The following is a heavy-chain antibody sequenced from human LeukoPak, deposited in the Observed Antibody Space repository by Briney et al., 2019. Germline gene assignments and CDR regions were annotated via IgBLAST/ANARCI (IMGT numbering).Heavy chain of an antibody. J-gene: IGHJ5*02. CDR3: ARAGYTGLLDNWFDP. CDR2: IYHSGST. D-gene: IGHD2-2*02. Sequence: SETLFLTCTVSGYSISSGYYWGWIRQPPGKGLEWIGSIYHSGSTYYNPSLKSRVTISVDTSKNQFSLKLSSVTAADTAVYYCARAGYTGLLDNWFDPWGQGTLVTVSS. CDR1: GYSISSGYY. V-gene: IGHV4-38-2*02.